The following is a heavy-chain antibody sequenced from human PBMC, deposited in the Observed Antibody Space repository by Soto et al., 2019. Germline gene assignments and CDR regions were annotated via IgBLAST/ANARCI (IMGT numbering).Heavy chain of an antibody. CDR1: GYTFTGYY. D-gene: IGHD3-10*01. CDR2: INPNSGGT. CDR3: ARELPFGWGSGSVYGMDV. V-gene: IGHV1-2*04. J-gene: IGHJ6*02. Sequence: GASVKVSCKASGYTFTGYYMHWVRQAPGQGLEWMGWINPNSGGTNYAQKFQGWVTMTRDTSISTAYMELSRLRSDDTAVYYCARELPFGWGSGSVYGMDVWGQGTTVTVSS.